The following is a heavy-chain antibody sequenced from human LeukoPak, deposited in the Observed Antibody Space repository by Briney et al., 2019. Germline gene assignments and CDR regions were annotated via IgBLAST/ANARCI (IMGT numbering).Heavy chain of an antibody. Sequence: PSETLSLTCTVSGGSISSYYWSWIRQPPGKGLEWIGYIYYSGSTNYNPSLKSRVTISVDTSKNQFSLKLSSVTAADTAVYYCARTSSTKRYYYYYYGMDVWGQGTTVTVSS. V-gene: IGHV4-59*12. CDR1: GGSISSYY. CDR2: IYYSGST. CDR3: ARTSSTKRYYYYYYGMDV. J-gene: IGHJ6*02. D-gene: IGHD6-13*01.